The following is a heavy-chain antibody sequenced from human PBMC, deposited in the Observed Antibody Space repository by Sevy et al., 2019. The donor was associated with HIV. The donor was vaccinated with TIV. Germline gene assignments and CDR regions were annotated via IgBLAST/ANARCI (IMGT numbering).Heavy chain of an antibody. Sequence: GGSLRLSCVASGFTFSSYEMNWVRQAPGKGLEWVSKISTSGKSTFYADSVEGRVTISRDNTKNSVFLETNNLRAEDTAVYYCARDAGYCSSTSCYRGDYFDYWGQGTLVTVSS. V-gene: IGHV3-48*03. CDR2: ISTSGKST. CDR3: ARDAGYCSSTSCYRGDYFDY. CDR1: GFTFSSYE. J-gene: IGHJ4*02. D-gene: IGHD2-2*02.